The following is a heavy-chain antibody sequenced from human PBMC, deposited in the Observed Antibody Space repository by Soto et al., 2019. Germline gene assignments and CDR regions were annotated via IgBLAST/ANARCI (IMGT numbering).Heavy chain of an antibody. CDR3: TREIVGASKGFDY. J-gene: IGHJ4*02. CDR1: GFTFSGSA. CDR2: IRSKANSYAT. D-gene: IGHD1-26*01. Sequence: PGGSLRLSCAASGFTFSGSAMHWVRQASGKGLEWVGRIRSKANSYATAYAASVKGRFTISRDDSKNTAYLQMNSLKTEDTAVYYCTREIVGASKGFDYWGQGTLVTVSS. V-gene: IGHV3-73*01.